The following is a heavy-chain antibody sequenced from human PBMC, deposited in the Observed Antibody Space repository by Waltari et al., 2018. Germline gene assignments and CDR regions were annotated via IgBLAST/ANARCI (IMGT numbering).Heavy chain of an antibody. V-gene: IGHV3-9*01. J-gene: IGHJ4*02. CDR1: GFPFDDYA. CDR3: AKGDSTILFDY. CDR2: ISWNSGSI. Sequence: EVQLVESGGGLVQPGRSLRLSCAASGFPFDDYAMHWVRQAPGKGLEWVSGISWNSGSIGYADSVKGRFTISRDNAKNSLYLQMNSLRAEDTALYYCAKGDSTILFDYWGQGTLVTVSS. D-gene: IGHD2-21*01.